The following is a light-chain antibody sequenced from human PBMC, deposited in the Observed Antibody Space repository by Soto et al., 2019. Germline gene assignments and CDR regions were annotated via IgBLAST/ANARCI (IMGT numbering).Light chain of an antibody. CDR3: QQGYRFPYT. CDR1: QGIANW. Sequence: IQRTQSPASVSASVGDRRTISGRASQGIANWLAWYLQRPGKAPKLLISLASTLESGVPSRFTGSGSGTDFNLTISSLQPEDFATYYCQQGYRFPYTFGQGTKVEIK. J-gene: IGKJ2*01. V-gene: IGKV1-12*01. CDR2: LAS.